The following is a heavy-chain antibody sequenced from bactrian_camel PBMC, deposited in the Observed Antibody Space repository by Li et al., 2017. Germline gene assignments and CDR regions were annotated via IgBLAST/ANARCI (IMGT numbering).Heavy chain of an antibody. CDR1: GYTYNGYC. J-gene: IGHJ4*01. D-gene: IGHD7*01. V-gene: IGHV3S1*01. CDR3: AVATCGGDWWEANY. Sequence: HVQLVESGGGLVQPGGSLRLSCAASGYTYNGYCMGWFRLAPGKEREGVAIIDTDGSTIYADSVKGRFTTSQDNANNTLYLQMNSLKPEDTAMYYCAVATCGGDWWEANYWDQGTQVTVS. CDR2: IDTDGST.